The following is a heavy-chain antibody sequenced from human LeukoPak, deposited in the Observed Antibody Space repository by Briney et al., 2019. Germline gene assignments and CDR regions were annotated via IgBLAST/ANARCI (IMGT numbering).Heavy chain of an antibody. V-gene: IGHV3-30-3*01. J-gene: IGHJ4*02. Sequence: GGSLRLSCAASGFTFSSYAMHWVRQAPGKGLEWVAVISYDGSNKYYADSVKGRFTISRDNSKNTLYLQMNSLRAEDTAVYYCARDGLPTYYYDSSGYFFDYWGQGTLVTVSS. D-gene: IGHD3-22*01. CDR2: ISYDGSNK. CDR3: ARDGLPTYYYDSSGYFFDY. CDR1: GFTFSSYA.